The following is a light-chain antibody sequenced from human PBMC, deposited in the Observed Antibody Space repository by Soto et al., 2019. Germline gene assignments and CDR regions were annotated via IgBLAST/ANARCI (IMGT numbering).Light chain of an antibody. CDR2: DND. J-gene: IGLJ1*01. CDR3: AAWDDSLNGYV. Sequence: QSVLTQPPSASGTPGQRVAISCSGSSSNIGSNYVNWYQQLPGAAPNLLIYDNDQRPSGVPDRFSGSKSGTSASLAISGLQSENEADYYCAAWDDSLNGYVFGTGTKVTVL. CDR1: SSNIGSNY. V-gene: IGLV1-44*01.